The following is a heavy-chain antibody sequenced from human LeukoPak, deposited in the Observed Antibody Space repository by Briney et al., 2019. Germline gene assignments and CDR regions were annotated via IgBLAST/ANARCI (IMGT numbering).Heavy chain of an antibody. Sequence: SETLSLTCTVSGASITSSGYYWGWIRQPPGKGLEWIGEINHSGSTNYNPSLKSRVTISVDTSKNQFSLKLSSVTAADTAVYYCARYTGGWGPFDYWGQGTLVTVSS. J-gene: IGHJ4*02. V-gene: IGHV4-39*07. D-gene: IGHD6-19*01. CDR3: ARYTGGWGPFDY. CDR1: GASITSSGYY. CDR2: INHSGST.